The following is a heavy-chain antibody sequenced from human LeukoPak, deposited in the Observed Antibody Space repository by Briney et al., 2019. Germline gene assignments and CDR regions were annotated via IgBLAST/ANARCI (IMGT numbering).Heavy chain of an antibody. CDR2: INPNSGGT. CDR1: GYTFTGYY. Sequence: ASVKVSCKVSGYTFTGYYMHWVRQAPGQGLEWMGWINPNSGGTNYAQKFQGRVTMTRDTSISTAYMELSRLRSDDTAVYYCARDESVRADGYQSYWGQGTLVTVSS. D-gene: IGHD3-22*01. CDR3: ARDESVRADGYQSY. J-gene: IGHJ4*02. V-gene: IGHV1-2*02.